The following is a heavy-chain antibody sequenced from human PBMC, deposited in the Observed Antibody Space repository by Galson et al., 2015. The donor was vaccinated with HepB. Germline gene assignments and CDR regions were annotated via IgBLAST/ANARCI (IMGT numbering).Heavy chain of an antibody. CDR1: GDSVSSNSAA. V-gene: IGHV6-1*01. CDR2: TYYRSKWYN. D-gene: IGHD3-10*01. CDR3: AREKGISVSGWFDP. J-gene: IGHJ5*02. Sequence: CAISGDSVSSNSAAWNWIRQSPSRGLEWLGRTYYRSKWYNDYAVSVKSRITINPDTSKNQFSLQLNSVTPEDTAVYYCAREKGISVSGWFDPWGQGTLVTVSS.